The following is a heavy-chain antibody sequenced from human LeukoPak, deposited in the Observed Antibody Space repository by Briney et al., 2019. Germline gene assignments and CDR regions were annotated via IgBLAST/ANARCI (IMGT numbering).Heavy chain of an antibody. Sequence: GRSLRLSCAASGFTFSNFDMHWVRQAPGEGLEWVAVISHDGSNKFYVDSVKGRFTISRDNSQNTLYLQMNRLRGEDTAVYYCARGGYYAMDVWGQGTMVTVSS. CDR2: ISHDGSNK. CDR1: GFTFSNFD. V-gene: IGHV3-30*03. CDR3: ARGGYYAMDV. J-gene: IGHJ6*02.